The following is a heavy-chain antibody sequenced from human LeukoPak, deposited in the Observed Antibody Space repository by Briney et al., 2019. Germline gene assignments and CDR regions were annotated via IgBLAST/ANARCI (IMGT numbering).Heavy chain of an antibody. D-gene: IGHD6-13*01. J-gene: IGHJ4*02. V-gene: IGHV1-2*02. CDR3: ARGRGVLAAAGQLFDY. CDR1: GYTFTSYY. Sequence: GASVKVSCKASGYTFTSYYIHWERQAPGQGLEWMGWINPNDAGTDYAQKFQGRVTMTRDTSITTVYVELSSLRSDDTAVYYCARGRGVLAAAGQLFDYWGQGTLVTVSS. CDR2: INPNDAGT.